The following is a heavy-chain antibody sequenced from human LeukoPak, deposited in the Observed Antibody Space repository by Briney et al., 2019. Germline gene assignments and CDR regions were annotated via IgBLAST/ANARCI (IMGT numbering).Heavy chain of an antibody. Sequence: ASVKVSCKASGYTFTSYGISWVRQAPGQGLEWMGWISAYNGNTNYGQKLQGRVTMTTDTSTSTAYMELRSLRSDDTAVYYCARDRSLYDFWSGYYQGDAFDIWGQGTMVTVSS. V-gene: IGHV1-18*01. D-gene: IGHD3-3*01. CDR1: GYTFTSYG. CDR2: ISAYNGNT. CDR3: ARDRSLYDFWSGYYQGDAFDI. J-gene: IGHJ3*02.